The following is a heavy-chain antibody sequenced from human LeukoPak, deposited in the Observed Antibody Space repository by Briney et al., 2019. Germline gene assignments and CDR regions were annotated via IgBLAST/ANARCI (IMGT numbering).Heavy chain of an antibody. CDR1: GFTVSNAW. CDR2: IKSKTDGGTT. J-gene: IGHJ4*02. Sequence: GGSLRLSCAASGFTVSNAWMSWVRQAPGKGLEGVGRIKSKTDGGTTDYAAPVKGRFTISRDDSKNTLYLQMNSLKTEDTAVYYCTTGYCSRTSCYYFDYWGQGTLVTVSS. V-gene: IGHV3-15*01. D-gene: IGHD2-2*01. CDR3: TTGYCSRTSCYYFDY.